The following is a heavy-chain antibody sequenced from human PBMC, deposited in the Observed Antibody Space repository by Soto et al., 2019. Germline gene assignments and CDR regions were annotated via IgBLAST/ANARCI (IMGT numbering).Heavy chain of an antibody. Sequence: PGGSLRLSCAASGFTCSGSDMHWVRQASGKGLEWVGRIKSKTDGGTTDYAAPVKGRFTISRDDSKNTLYLQMNSLKTEDTAVYYCTTDAQDFFYYYGMDVWGQGTTVTVSS. J-gene: IGHJ6*02. D-gene: IGHD3-3*01. V-gene: IGHV3-15*07. CDR2: IKSKTDGGTT. CDR1: GFTCSGSD. CDR3: TTDAQDFFYYYGMDV.